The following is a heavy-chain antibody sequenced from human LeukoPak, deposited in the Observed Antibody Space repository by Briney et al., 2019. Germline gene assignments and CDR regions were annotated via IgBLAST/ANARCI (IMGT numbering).Heavy chain of an antibody. CDR1: GXTXXXYA. CDR3: AKDPGGSGWYGGTSFLGYFDY. J-gene: IGHJ4*02. V-gene: IGHV3-23*01. Sequence: SXXXSXXAXGXTXXXYAMSWVRQAPGKGLEWVSAISGSGGSTYYADSVKGRFTISRDNSKNTLYLQMNSLRAEDTAVYYCAKDPGGSGWYGGTSFLGYFDYWGQGTLVTVSS. D-gene: IGHD6-19*01. CDR2: ISGSGGST.